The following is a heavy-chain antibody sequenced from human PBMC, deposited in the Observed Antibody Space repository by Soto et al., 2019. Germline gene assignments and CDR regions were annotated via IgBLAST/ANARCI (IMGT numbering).Heavy chain of an antibody. V-gene: IGHV3-11*01. CDR3: SRDPRLADY. Sequence: PGVSLTLACAASVFPFSDHYMTWIRQAPGKGPEWLSYISGGGDIISYADSVKGRFIISRDNAKRSLYLQMNSLTVEDTAVYYCSRDPRLADYWGQGTLVNVSS. CDR1: VFPFSDHY. CDR2: ISGGGDII. J-gene: IGHJ4*02. D-gene: IGHD6-25*01.